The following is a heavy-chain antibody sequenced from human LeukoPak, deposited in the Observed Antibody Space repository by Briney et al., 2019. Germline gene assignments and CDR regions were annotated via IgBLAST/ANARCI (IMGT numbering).Heavy chain of an antibody. V-gene: IGHV3-23*01. J-gene: IGHJ4*02. CDR1: GFTFSSYA. Sequence: PGGSLRLSCAASGFTFSSYAMSWVRQAPGKGLEWVSVISGSGAGSYYADSVKGRVTVSRDNSKNTVFLQMNSLRAEDTAVYYCAKHPDSSSSSQYFDFWGQGTLVTVSS. CDR2: ISGSGAGS. CDR3: AKHPDSSSSSQYFDF. D-gene: IGHD6-6*01.